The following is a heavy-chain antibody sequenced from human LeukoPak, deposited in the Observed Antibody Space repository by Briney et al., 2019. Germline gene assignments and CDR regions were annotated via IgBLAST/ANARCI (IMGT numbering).Heavy chain of an antibody. CDR2: VYSSGST. J-gene: IGHJ5*02. D-gene: IGHD3-22*01. V-gene: IGHV4-61*02. Sequence: SETLSLTCTVSGYSISSGSYYWSWIRQPAGKGLEWIGRVYSSGSTNYNPSLKSRVTISVDTSKNQFSLKLSSVTAADTAVYYCASIYYYDSAPFDPWGQGTLVTVSS. CDR3: ASIYYYDSAPFDP. CDR1: GYSISSGSYY.